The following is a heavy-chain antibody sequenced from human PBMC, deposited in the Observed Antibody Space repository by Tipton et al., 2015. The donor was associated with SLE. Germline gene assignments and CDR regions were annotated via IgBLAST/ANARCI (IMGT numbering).Heavy chain of an antibody. J-gene: IGHJ4*02. D-gene: IGHD2/OR15-2a*01. V-gene: IGHV4-39*01. Sequence: TLSLTCNVSGGSISAFSFYWGWVRQTPGKGLAWIGMIYNSASASPNSGGTYYNPSLKSRVTISLDTSKNQFSLRLTSVTAADTAVYYCATQRSFLRGPCRNWGQGTLVTVSS. CDR1: GGSISAFSFY. CDR3: ATQRSFLRGPCRN. CDR2: IYNSASASPNSGGT.